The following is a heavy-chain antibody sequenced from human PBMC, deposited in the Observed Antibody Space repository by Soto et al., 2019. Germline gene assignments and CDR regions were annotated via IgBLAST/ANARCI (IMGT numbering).Heavy chain of an antibody. CDR2: INAGNGNT. V-gene: IGHV1-3*01. CDR3: ARDQDVDTTMLDAFDI. CDR1: GYTFTNYA. J-gene: IGHJ3*02. Sequence: QVQLVQSGAEVKNPGASVKVSCKASGYTFTNYAMHWVRQAPGQRLEWMGWINAGNGNTKYSQKFQGRVTITSDTXAXXAYMELSSLRSEDTAVYYCARDQDVDTTMLDAFDIWGQGTMVTVSS. D-gene: IGHD5-18*01.